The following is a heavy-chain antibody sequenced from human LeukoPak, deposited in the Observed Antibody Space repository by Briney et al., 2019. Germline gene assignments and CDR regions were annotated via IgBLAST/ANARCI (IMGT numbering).Heavy chain of an antibody. J-gene: IGHJ5*02. CDR3: AFEGPVSGYAFDP. D-gene: IGHD5-12*01. V-gene: IGHV4-34*01. Sequence: SETLSLTCPVCGECFREYYWIWIRQPPAKELDGIGQIKHSGDTNYHPSLKTRVTISLDTSKNQVSLKLRSVPAADTAVYYCAFEGPVSGYAFDPWGQGALVAVSS. CDR1: GECFREYY. CDR2: IKHSGDT.